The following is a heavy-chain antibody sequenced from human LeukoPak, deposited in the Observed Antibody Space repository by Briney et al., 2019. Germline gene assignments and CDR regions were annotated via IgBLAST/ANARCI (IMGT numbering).Heavy chain of an antibody. D-gene: IGHD5-18*01. CDR1: GITFSSYG. V-gene: IGHV3-30*18. Sequence: PGGSLRLSCVASGITFSSYGMHWGRQAPGKGLEWVAVISYDGNNKYYADSVKGRFTISRDNSKNTLYLQMNSLRAEDTAVYYSAKALQVWIFGFDYWGQGTLVTVSS. CDR3: AKALQVWIFGFDY. CDR2: ISYDGNNK. J-gene: IGHJ4*02.